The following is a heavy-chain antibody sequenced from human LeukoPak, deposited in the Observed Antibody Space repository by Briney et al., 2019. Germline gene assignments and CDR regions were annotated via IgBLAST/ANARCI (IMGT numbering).Heavy chain of an antibody. J-gene: IGHJ5*02. CDR3: ARYVGGSYLGEP. V-gene: IGHV1-2*02. CDR2: INPNSGGT. Sequence: ASVKVSCKASGYTFTGYYMHWVRQAPGQGLEWMGWINPNSGGTNYAQKFQGRVTMTRDTSISTAYMELSRLRSDDTAVYYCARYVGGSYLGEPWGQGTLVTVFS. D-gene: IGHD1-26*01. CDR1: GYTFTGYY.